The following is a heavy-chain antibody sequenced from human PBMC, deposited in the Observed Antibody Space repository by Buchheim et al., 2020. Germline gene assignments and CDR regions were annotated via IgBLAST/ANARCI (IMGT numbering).Heavy chain of an antibody. CDR1: GFTFSSYG. V-gene: IGHV3-30*18. CDR2: ISYDGSNK. Sequence: QVQLVESGGGVVQPGRSLRLSCAASGFTFSSYGMHWVRQAPGKGLEWVAVISYDGSNKYYADSVKGRFTISRDNSKNTLYLQMNRLRAEDTAVYYCTKDWGYSYGRPDYWGQGTL. CDR3: TKDWGYSYGRPDY. D-gene: IGHD5-18*01. J-gene: IGHJ4*02.